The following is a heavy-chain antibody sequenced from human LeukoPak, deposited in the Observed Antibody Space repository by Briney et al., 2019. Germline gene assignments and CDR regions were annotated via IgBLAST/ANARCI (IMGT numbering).Heavy chain of an antibody. CDR2: INPNSGGT. CDR3: ARASRIAVAGNFDY. CDR1: GYTFTGYY. Sequence: ASVKVSCKASGYTFTGYYMHWVRQAPGQGLEWMGWINPNSGGTNYAQEFQGRVTITRDTSASTAYMELSSLRSEDMAVYYCARASRIAVAGNFDYWGQGTLVTVSS. D-gene: IGHD6-19*01. V-gene: IGHV1-2*02. J-gene: IGHJ4*02.